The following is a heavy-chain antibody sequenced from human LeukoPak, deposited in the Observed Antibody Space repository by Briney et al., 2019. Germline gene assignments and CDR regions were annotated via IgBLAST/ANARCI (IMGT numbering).Heavy chain of an antibody. CDR3: ARTQRTTVTYTVVPWFDP. J-gene: IGHJ5*02. CDR1: GGSISSYY. Sequence: SETLSLTCTVSGGSISSYYWSWIRQPPGKGLEWIGYIYYSGSTNYNPSLKSRVTISVDTSKNQFSLKLSSVTAADTAVYYCARTQRTTVTYTVVPWFDPWGQGTLVTVSS. CDR2: IYYSGST. D-gene: IGHD4-17*01. V-gene: IGHV4-59*01.